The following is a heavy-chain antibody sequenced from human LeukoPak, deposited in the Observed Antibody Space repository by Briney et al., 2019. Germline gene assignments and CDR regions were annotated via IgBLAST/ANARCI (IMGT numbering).Heavy chain of an antibody. V-gene: IGHV3-11*01. J-gene: IGHJ4*02. CDR3: ARAVLPYYYDSSGYQPLDY. Sequence: PGRSLRLSCAASGFTFSDYYMSWIRQAPGKGLEWVSYISSSGSTIYYADSVKGRFTISRDNAKNSLYLQMNSLRAEDTAVYYCARAVLPYYYDSSGYQPLDYWGQGTLVTVSS. CDR2: ISSSGSTI. CDR1: GFTFSDYY. D-gene: IGHD3-22*01.